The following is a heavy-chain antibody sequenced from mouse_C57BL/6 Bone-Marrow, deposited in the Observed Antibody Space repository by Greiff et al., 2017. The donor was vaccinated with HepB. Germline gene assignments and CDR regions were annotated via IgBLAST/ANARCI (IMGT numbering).Heavy chain of an antibody. CDR2: IYPRSGNT. D-gene: IGHD1-1*01. Sequence: QVQLQQSGAELARPGASVKLSCTASGYTFTSYGISWVKQRTGQGLEWIGEIYPRSGNTYYNEKFKGKATLTADKSSSTAYMELRSLTSEDSAVYFCDYYGSSYGYFDVWGTGTTVTVSS. CDR1: GYTFTSYG. CDR3: DYYGSSYGYFDV. J-gene: IGHJ1*03. V-gene: IGHV1-81*01.